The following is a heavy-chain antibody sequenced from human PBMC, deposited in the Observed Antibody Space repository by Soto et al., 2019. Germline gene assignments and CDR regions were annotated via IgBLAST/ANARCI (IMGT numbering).Heavy chain of an antibody. CDR1: GYTFTSYG. D-gene: IGHD5-18*01. CDR3: ARAGCTAMVTCFDY. CDR2: ISAYNGKT. V-gene: IGHV1-18*04. Sequence: QVQLVQSGAEVKKPGASVKVSCKASGYTFTSYGISWVRQAPGQGLVWMGWISAYNGKTNYAQKLKGRVTMTTDTSTSTAYMELRSMRSDDTAVYYCARAGCTAMVTCFDYWGQGTLVTVSS. J-gene: IGHJ4*02.